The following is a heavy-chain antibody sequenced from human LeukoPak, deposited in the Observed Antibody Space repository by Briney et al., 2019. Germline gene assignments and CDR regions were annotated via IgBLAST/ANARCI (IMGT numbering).Heavy chain of an antibody. D-gene: IGHD5-18*01. CDR1: GFTLSSYG. J-gene: IGHJ4*02. CDR2: IRYDGSNK. Sequence: GGSLRLSCAASGFTLSSYGMHWVRQAPGKGLEWVAFIRYDGSNKYYADSVKGRFTISRDNSKNTLYLQMNSLRAGDTAVYYCAKEIRGYSYGWYDYWGQGTLVTVSS. V-gene: IGHV3-30*02. CDR3: AKEIRGYSYGWYDY.